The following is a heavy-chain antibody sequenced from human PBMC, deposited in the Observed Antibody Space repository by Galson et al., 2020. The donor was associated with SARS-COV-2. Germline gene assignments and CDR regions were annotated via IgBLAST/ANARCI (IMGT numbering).Heavy chain of an antibody. CDR1: GFTCDDYA. CDR3: AKDISSRNYDILTGYYYYYYYGMDV. J-gene: IGHJ6*02. CDR2: ISGDGSST. D-gene: IGHD3-9*01. V-gene: IGHV3-43*02. Sequence: TGGSLRLSCAASGFTCDDYAMHWVRQAPGKGLEWVSLISGDGSSTYYADSVKGRFTISRDNSKNSLYLQMNSLRTEDTALYYCAKDISSRNYDILTGYYYYYYYGMDVWGQGTTVTVSS.